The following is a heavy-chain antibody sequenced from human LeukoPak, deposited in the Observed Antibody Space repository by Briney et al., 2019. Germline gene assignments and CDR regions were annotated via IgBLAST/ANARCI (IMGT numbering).Heavy chain of an antibody. V-gene: IGHV1-18*01. CDR2: ISAYNGNT. Sequence: GASVKVSCKTSGYTFTSYDITWVRQAPGQGLEWMGWISAYNGNTNYGQKVQGRVTITTDTSTSTGYMELRSLRSDDTAVYYCARRYCSGGSCDFDYWGQGTLVTVSS. D-gene: IGHD2-15*01. CDR1: GYTFTSYD. CDR3: ARRYCSGGSCDFDY. J-gene: IGHJ4*02.